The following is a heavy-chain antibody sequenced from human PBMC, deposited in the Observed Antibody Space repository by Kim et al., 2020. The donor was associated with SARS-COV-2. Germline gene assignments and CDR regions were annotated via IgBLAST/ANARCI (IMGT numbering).Heavy chain of an antibody. V-gene: IGHV4-39*01. Sequence: GGTYYTPSLKSRVAISVDTSKNQFSRKLSSVPAADTAVYYCAGGSWYFDYWGQGTLVTVSS. D-gene: IGHD6-13*01. CDR2: GGT. CDR3: AGGSWYFDY. J-gene: IGHJ4*02.